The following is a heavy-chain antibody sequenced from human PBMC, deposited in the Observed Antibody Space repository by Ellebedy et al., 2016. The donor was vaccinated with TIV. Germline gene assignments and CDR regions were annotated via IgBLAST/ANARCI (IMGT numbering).Heavy chain of an antibody. D-gene: IGHD4-17*01. V-gene: IGHV3-66*01. CDR1: GFSVATYF. CDR3: ARDPGGGGDFGDNWFDP. Sequence: PGGSLRLSCTASGFSVATYFMNWVRQAPGKGLEWVSIIYTDGITNYTDSVRGRFTISRDNSKNTVFLQMNSLRAEDTAVYYCARDPGGGGDFGDNWFDPWGQGTLVTVSS. J-gene: IGHJ5*02. CDR2: IYTDGIT.